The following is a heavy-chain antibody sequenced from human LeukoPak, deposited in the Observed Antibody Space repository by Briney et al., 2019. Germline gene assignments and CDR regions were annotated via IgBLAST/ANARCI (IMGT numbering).Heavy chain of an antibody. CDR2: IKQDGSEK. V-gene: IGHV3-7*01. J-gene: IGHJ4*02. Sequence: GGSLRLSCAASGFTFSSYWMNWVRQAPGKGLEWVANIKQDGSEKYYVDSVKGRFTISRDNAKNSLYLQMNSLRAEDTAVYYCARGTGYSSSWYDGYFDYWGQGTLVTVSS. CDR1: GFTFSSYW. D-gene: IGHD6-13*01. CDR3: ARGTGYSSSWYDGYFDY.